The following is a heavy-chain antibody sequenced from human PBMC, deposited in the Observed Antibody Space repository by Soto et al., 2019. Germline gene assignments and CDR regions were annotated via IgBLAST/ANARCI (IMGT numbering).Heavy chain of an antibody. J-gene: IGHJ3*02. D-gene: IGHD1-26*01. CDR1: GFTFSSYG. CDR2: ISYDGSNK. CDR3: AKGGVVGATLYDAFDI. V-gene: IGHV3-30*18. Sequence: PGGSLRLSCAASGFTFSSYGMHWVRQAPGKGLEWVAVISYDGSNKYYADSVKGRFTISRDNSKNTLYLQMNSLRAEDTAVYYCAKGGVVGATLYDAFDIWGQGTMVTVSS.